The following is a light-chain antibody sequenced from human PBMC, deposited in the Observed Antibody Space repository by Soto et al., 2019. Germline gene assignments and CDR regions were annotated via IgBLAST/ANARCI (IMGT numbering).Light chain of an antibody. J-gene: IGLJ1*01. Sequence: QSALTQPASVSGSPGQSITISCTGTSSDVGAYNYVSWYQQYPGKAPKLKIYGVTNRPSGVSNRFSGSKTGNTASLTISGLQAEDEADYYCFSHRGGDSHVFGTGTKVTVL. CDR2: GVT. CDR3: FSHRGGDSHV. CDR1: SSDVGAYNY. V-gene: IGLV2-14*01.